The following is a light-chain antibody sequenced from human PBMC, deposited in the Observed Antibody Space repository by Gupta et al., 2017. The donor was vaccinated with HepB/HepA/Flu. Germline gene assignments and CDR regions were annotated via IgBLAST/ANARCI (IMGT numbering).Light chain of an antibody. J-gene: IGKJ2*02. Sequence: DIQMTHSTSTLSASVGDRVTITCRASQRISSWLAWYQQKPGQAPKLLIYKASRLESGVTSRFSGSGSDTEFTLTSSGPQDDDFDNYYCQQNNSTCNFGQGTKLEIK. CDR2: KAS. V-gene: IGKV1-5*03. CDR3: QQNNSTCN. CDR1: QRISSW.